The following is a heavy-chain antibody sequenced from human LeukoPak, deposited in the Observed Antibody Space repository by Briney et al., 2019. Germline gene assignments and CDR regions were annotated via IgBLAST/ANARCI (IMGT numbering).Heavy chain of an antibody. Sequence: SETLSLTCTVSGASISSYYWSWIRQPAGKGLEWIGRIYTSGSTNYNPSLKSRVTMSVDTSKNQFSLKLSSVTAADTAVYYCARELRFLEWSYGMDVWGQGTTVTVSS. V-gene: IGHV4-4*07. CDR1: GASISSYY. CDR3: ARELRFLEWSYGMDV. D-gene: IGHD3-3*01. J-gene: IGHJ6*02. CDR2: IYTSGST.